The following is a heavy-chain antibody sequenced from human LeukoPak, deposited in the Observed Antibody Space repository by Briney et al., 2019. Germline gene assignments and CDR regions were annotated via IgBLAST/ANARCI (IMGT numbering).Heavy chain of an antibody. J-gene: IGHJ4*02. D-gene: IGHD3-22*01. Sequence: PSETLSLTCAVYGVSFSGFYWGWIRQPPGKGLEWIGEIHHSGSTNYNPSLKSRVTMSVDTSRNQFSLKLSSVTAADTAVYYCASVPYSSGYYNYWGQGTLVTVSS. CDR3: ASVPYSSGYYNY. CDR2: IHHSGST. CDR1: GVSFSGFY. V-gene: IGHV4-34*01.